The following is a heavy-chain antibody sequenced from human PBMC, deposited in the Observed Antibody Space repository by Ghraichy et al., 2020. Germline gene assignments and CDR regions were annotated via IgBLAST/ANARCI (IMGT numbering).Heavy chain of an antibody. D-gene: IGHD5-18*01. CDR2: ISAYNGNT. V-gene: IGHV1-18*01. CDR1: GATFSTLG. J-gene: IGHJ4*01. CDR3: SRALGGYSYGERFDY. Sequence: ASVKVSCKGGGATFSTLGTTGVLQSPLQRAERMGWISAYNGNTFYAQTFQGRVTMTTDTSTSTAYMDLRSLRSDDTAVYYCSRALGGYSYGERFDYWGHGTLVTVAA.